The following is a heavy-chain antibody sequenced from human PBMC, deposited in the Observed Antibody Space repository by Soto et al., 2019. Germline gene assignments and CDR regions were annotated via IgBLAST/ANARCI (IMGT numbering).Heavy chain of an antibody. CDR1: GFTFSAYA. J-gene: IGHJ5*02. CDR3: ARLRTLASRA. D-gene: IGHD2-2*01. V-gene: IGHV3-48*02. CDR2: ISSRSDTL. Sequence: PGGSLRLSCEGSGFTFSAYAMNWVRQAPGKGLEWVSYISSRSDTLYYADSVKGRFTISRDNAKNSVYLQVNNLRDEDTAVYYCARLRTLASRAWGQGTLVTVSS.